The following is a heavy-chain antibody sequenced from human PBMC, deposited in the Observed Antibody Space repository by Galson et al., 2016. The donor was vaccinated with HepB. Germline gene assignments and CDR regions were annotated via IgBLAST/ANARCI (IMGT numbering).Heavy chain of an antibody. J-gene: IGHJ4*02. D-gene: IGHD1-1*01. Sequence: SLRLSCAASGFTFSTYTMSWVRQAPGKGLEWVSGTDGRGGSTYYTDSVKGGFTVSRDNSKNTMYLQMNSLKAEDTAIYYCAKDRYWNRDFDYWGQGTLVTVSS. CDR2: TDGRGGST. CDR3: AKDRYWNRDFDY. V-gene: IGHV3-23*01. CDR1: GFTFSTYT.